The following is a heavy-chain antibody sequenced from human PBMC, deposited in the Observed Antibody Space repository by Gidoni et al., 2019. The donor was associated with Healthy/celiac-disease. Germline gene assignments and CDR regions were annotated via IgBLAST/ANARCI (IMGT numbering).Heavy chain of an antibody. Sequence: QVQLQESGPGLVKPSETLSLTCTVSGGSISSYYWSWIRQPPGKGLEWIGYIYYSGSTNYNPSLKSRVTISVDTSKNQFSLKLSSVTAADTAVYYCARAGAGTVGTFDYWGQGTLVTVSS. CDR2: IYYSGST. CDR1: GGSISSYY. CDR3: ARAGAGTVGTFDY. D-gene: IGHD6-19*01. J-gene: IGHJ4*02. V-gene: IGHV4-59*01.